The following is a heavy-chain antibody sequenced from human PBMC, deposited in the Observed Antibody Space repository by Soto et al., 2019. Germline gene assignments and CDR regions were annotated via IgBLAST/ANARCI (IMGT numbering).Heavy chain of an antibody. Sequence: QVQLVESGGGVVQPGRSLRLSCAASGFTFSSYGVHWVRQAPGKGLEWVAIISYDGSNQYYADSVKGRFTISRDNSKNTLYLQMNSLGTEDTAVYYCAKALGELSPESYDHWGQGVLVTVSS. CDR3: AKALGELSPESYDH. CDR2: ISYDGSNQ. D-gene: IGHD3-16*02. CDR1: GFTFSSYG. J-gene: IGHJ4*02. V-gene: IGHV3-30*18.